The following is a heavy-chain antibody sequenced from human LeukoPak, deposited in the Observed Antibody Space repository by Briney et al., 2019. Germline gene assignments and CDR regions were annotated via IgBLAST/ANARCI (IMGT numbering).Heavy chain of an antibody. D-gene: IGHD3-10*01. Sequence: GGSLRLSCAASGFTFSSYSMNWVRQAPGKGLEWVSYISSSSSTIYYADSVKGRFTISRDNAKNSLYLQMNSLRAEDTAVYYCATSLGSGAFDIWGQGTMVTVSS. J-gene: IGHJ3*02. CDR2: ISSSSSTI. V-gene: IGHV3-48*01. CDR3: ATSLGSGAFDI. CDR1: GFTFSSYS.